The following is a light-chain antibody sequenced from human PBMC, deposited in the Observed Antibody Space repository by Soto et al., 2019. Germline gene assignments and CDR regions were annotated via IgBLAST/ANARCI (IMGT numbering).Light chain of an antibody. CDR3: QQGYSTRRT. J-gene: IGKJ4*01. CDR1: QSISSY. V-gene: IGKV1-39*01. Sequence: DTHMTQSPSSLSASVGDRVTITCRTSQSISSYLNWYKQRPGKAPKLLIYAASSLQSGVPSRFSGSGSGTDFTLTINSLQPEDFATYYCQQGYSTRRTFGGGTKVDIK. CDR2: AAS.